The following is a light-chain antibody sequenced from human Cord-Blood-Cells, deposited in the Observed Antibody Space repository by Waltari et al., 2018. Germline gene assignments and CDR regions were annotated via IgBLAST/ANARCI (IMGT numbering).Light chain of an antibody. Sequence: EIVLTQSPGTQSLSPGERATPSCRASQSGSSSYLAWYQQKPGQSPSLLIYGASIRATGIPDRFSGIGSGTDFTLTISRLGPEDFVVYYCQQYGSSPLTFGGGTKVEIK. CDR1: QSGSSSY. J-gene: IGKJ4*01. CDR2: GAS. CDR3: QQYGSSPLT. V-gene: IGKV3-20*01.